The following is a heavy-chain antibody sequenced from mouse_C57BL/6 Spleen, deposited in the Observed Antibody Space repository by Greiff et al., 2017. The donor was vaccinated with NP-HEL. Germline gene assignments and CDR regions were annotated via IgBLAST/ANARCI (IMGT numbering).Heavy chain of an antibody. Sequence: EVKLQESGGGLVKPGGSLKLSCAASGFTFSSYAMSWVRQTPEKRLEWVATISDGGSYTYYPDNVKGRFTISRDNAKNNLYLQMSHLKSEDTAMYYCARDRTSPGYFDVWGTGTTVTVSS. CDR3: ARDRTSPGYFDV. V-gene: IGHV5-4*01. CDR2: ISDGGSYT. CDR1: GFTFSSYA. J-gene: IGHJ1*03.